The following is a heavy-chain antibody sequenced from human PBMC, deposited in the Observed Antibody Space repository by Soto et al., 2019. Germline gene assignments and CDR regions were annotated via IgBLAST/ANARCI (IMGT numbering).Heavy chain of an antibody. CDR1: GFTFSSYS. V-gene: IGHV3-21*01. CDR2: ISSSSSYI. Sequence: GGSLRLSCAASGFTFSSYSMNWVRQAPGKGLEWVSSISSSSSYIYYADSVKGRFTISRDNAKNSLYLQMNSLRAEDTAVYYCARDLFGVVNSPFYYYYGMDVWGQGTTVTVSS. D-gene: IGHD3-3*01. J-gene: IGHJ6*02. CDR3: ARDLFGVVNSPFYYYYGMDV.